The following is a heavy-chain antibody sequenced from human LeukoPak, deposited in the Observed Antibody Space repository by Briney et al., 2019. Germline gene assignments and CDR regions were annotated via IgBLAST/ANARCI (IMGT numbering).Heavy chain of an antibody. J-gene: IGHJ4*02. D-gene: IGHD1-26*01. CDR3: ARDSTTGSYSSLDRRGFLDY. CDR2: ISAYNGNT. CDR1: GYTFTSYG. Sequence: ASVKVSCKASGYTFTSYGISWVRQAPGQGLEWMGCISAYNGNTNYAQKLQGRVTITTDTSTSTAYMELRSLRSDDTAVYYCARDSTTGSYSSLDRRGFLDYWGQGTLVTVSS. V-gene: IGHV1-18*01.